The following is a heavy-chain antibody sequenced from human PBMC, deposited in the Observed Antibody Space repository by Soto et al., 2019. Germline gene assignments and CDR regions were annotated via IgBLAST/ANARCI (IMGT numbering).Heavy chain of an antibody. CDR3: ARRIDPRYSSGWYYFDY. CDR2: IYYSGST. D-gene: IGHD6-19*01. Sequence: PSETLSLTCTVSGGSISSYYWSWIRQPPGKGLEWIGYIYYSGSTNYNPSLKSRVTISVDTSKNQFSLKLSSVTAADTAVYYCARRIDPRYSSGWYYFDYWGQGTLVTVSS. J-gene: IGHJ4*02. CDR1: GGSISSYY. V-gene: IGHV4-59*01.